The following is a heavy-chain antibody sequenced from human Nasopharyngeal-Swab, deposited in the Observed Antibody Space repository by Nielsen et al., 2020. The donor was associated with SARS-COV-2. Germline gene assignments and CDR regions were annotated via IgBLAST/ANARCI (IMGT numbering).Heavy chain of an antibody. V-gene: IGHV4-59*11. CDR1: GVSITSQY. Sequence: SDPLSPTCTVSGVSITSQYWSWIRQPPGKGLEWIGYISHNSGTSYNPSPNSRVPMFMDTSKNQFSLRLTSVTAAATAVYYCAKEGATGWFDPCGQGTLVTVSS. CDR3: AKEGATGWFDP. CDR2: ISHNSGT. J-gene: IGHJ5*02.